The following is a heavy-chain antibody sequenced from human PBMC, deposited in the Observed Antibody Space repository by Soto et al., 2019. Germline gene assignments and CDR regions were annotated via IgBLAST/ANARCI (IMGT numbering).Heavy chain of an antibody. CDR3: GGSWISGYFGRGFLDY. D-gene: IGHD3-16*01. J-gene: IGHJ4*02. V-gene: IGHV3-33*01. Sequence: QVQLVESGGGVVQPGGSLRLSCAAPGYMVSGYGMHWVRKAPGTGLAWVAVIWYDGSNTYYADSVKGRFSISRDNSNKMMHLQEHRLTAEDTAVYDFGGSWISGYFGRGFLDYWGQGTMVTVSS. CDR2: IWYDGSNT. CDR1: GYMVSGYG.